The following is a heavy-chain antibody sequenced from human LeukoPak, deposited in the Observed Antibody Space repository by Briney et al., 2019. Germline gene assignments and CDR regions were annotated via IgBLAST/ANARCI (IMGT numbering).Heavy chain of an antibody. CDR3: ARDGGSLDDYGDY. D-gene: IGHD4/OR15-4a*01. CDR1: GFTFSNSY. Sequence: GGSLRLSCAASGFTFSNSYMTWIRQAPGKGLEWVSHISRSGSTIYYADSVKGRFTISRDNAKNSLYLQMNSLRAEDTALYYCARDGGSLDDYGDYWGQGTLVTVSS. V-gene: IGHV3-11*01. CDR2: ISRSGSTI. J-gene: IGHJ4*02.